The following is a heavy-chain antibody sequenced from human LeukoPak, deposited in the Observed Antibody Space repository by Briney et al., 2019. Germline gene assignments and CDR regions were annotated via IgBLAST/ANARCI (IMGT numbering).Heavy chain of an antibody. CDR2: INPNSGAT. J-gene: IGHJ4*02. CDR1: GYTFTGYY. D-gene: IGHD3-3*01. Sequence: ASVKVSCKASGYTFTGYYMHRVRQAPGQGLEWMGWINPNSGATNYAQKFQGRVTMTRDTSISTAYMELSRLRSDDTAVYYCARDSTYYDFWSGYYNEEDYFDYWGQGTLVTVSS. V-gene: IGHV1-2*02. CDR3: ARDSTYYDFWSGYYNEEDYFDY.